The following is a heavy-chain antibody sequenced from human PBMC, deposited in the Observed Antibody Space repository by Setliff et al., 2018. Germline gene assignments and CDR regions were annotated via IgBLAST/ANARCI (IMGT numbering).Heavy chain of an antibody. J-gene: IGHJ4*02. CDR2: ISAYSGKA. D-gene: IGHD2-2*01. CDR1: GYKFTNYG. V-gene: IGHV1-18*01. Sequence: ASVKVSCKASGYKFTNYGVTWVRQAPGQGLEWMGWISAYSGKAYYAQKLQDRATMTTDTSTGTAYLELRSLRSDDTAVYYCSRLVRYCTTTSCQRLSGDEYWGQGTLVTVSS. CDR3: SRLVRYCTTTSCQRLSGDEY.